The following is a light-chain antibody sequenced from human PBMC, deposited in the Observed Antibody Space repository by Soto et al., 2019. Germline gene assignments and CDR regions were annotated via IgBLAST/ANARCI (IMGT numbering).Light chain of an antibody. Sequence: DIQMTQSPSTLSASVGDRVTITCRASQSISRLLAWYQQKPGKAPKVLIYKASSLESGVPSRFSGSGSGTEFTLTISSLQPDDFATHYCQQYNTYPWTFGQGTKVDIK. CDR3: QQYNTYPWT. J-gene: IGKJ1*01. CDR2: KAS. CDR1: QSISRL. V-gene: IGKV1-5*03.